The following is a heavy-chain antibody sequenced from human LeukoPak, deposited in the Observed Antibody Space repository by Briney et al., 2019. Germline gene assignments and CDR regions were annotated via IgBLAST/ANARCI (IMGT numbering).Heavy chain of an antibody. J-gene: IGHJ4*02. CDR2: INPNSGGT. CDR3: ARVQSQDYVWGSYRPRAYYFDY. Sequence: GASVKVSCKASGYTFTGYYMHWVRQAPGQGLEWMGWINPNSGGTNYALKFQGRVTMTRDTSISTAYMELSRLRSDDTAVYYCARVQSQDYVWGSYRPRAYYFDYWGQGTLVTVSS. CDR1: GYTFTGYY. D-gene: IGHD3-16*02. V-gene: IGHV1-2*02.